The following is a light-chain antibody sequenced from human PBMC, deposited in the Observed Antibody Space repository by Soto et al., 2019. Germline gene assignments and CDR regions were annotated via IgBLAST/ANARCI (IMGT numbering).Light chain of an antibody. CDR3: CADAVSSTFV. Sequence: QSALTQPASVSGSPGQSITISCTGTSSDVGSYNLVSWYQQHPGKAPKLMIYEGSKRPSGVSNRFSGSKSGNTASLTISGLQAEDDADYYCCADAVSSTFVFGTGTKLTVL. CDR2: EGS. J-gene: IGLJ1*01. CDR1: SSDVGSYNL. V-gene: IGLV2-23*03.